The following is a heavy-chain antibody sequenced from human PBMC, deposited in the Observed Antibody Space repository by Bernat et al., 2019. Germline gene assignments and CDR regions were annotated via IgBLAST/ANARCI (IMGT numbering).Heavy chain of an antibody. V-gene: IGHV4-39*01. CDR2: VYYSGTT. CDR1: GGSITSSSFY. Sequence: QLQLQESGPGLVKPAETLSLTCTVSGGSITSSSFYWGWIGQPPGKGLEWSATVYYSGTTYYNKSLKSQVAVSVDTSNNQCSLILSSVTAADTAVYYCARRSSNYIYHWFDPWGQGTLVTVSS. D-gene: IGHD4-4*01. J-gene: IGHJ5*02. CDR3: ARRSSNYIYHWFDP.